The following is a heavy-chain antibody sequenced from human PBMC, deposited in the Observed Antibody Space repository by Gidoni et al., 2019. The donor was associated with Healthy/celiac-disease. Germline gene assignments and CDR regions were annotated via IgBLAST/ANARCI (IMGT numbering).Heavy chain of an antibody. V-gene: IGHV3-48*01. Sequence: EVQLVESGGGLVQPGGSLRLSCAASGFTFSSYSMNWVRQAPGKGLEVVSYISSSSSTIYYADSVKGRFTISRDNAKNSLYLQMNSLRAEDTAVYYCARADTAMVTVGFDYWGQGTLVTVSS. CDR3: ARADTAMVTVGFDY. J-gene: IGHJ4*02. CDR1: GFTFSSYS. CDR2: ISSSSSTI. D-gene: IGHD5-18*01.